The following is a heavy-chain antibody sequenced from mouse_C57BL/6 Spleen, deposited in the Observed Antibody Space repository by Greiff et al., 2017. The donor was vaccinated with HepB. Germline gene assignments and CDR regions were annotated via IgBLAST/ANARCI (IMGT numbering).Heavy chain of an antibody. J-gene: IGHJ2*01. D-gene: IGHD1-1*01. CDR2: IDPSDSET. CDR3: ASLGSSAYYFDY. Sequence: QVQLQQPGAELVRPGSSVKLSCKASGYTFTSYWMHWVKQRPIQGLEWIGNIDPSDSETHYNQKFKDKATLTVDKSSSTAYMQLSSLTSEDSAVYYCASLGSSAYYFDYWGQGTTLTVSS. V-gene: IGHV1-52*01. CDR1: GYTFTSYW.